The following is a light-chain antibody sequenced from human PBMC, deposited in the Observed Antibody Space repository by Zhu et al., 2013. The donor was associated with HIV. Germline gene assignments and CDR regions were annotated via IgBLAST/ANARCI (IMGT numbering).Light chain of an antibody. CDR3: SSHTTNSPV. CDR2: EVN. CDR1: GSDVGGYNY. V-gene: IGLV2-8*01. Sequence: QSALTQPPSASGSPGQSVAISCTGTGSDVGGYNYVSWYQHHPGKAPQLMIYEVNKRPSGVPDRFSGSKSGNTASLTISGLQGEDEADYYCSSHTTNSPVFGGGTRLTVL. J-gene: IGLJ3*02.